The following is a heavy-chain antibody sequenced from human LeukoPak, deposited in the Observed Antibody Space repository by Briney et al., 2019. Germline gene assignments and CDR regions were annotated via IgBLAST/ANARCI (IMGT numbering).Heavy chain of an antibody. D-gene: IGHD3-10*01. V-gene: IGHV3-66*01. CDR1: GFTVSSNY. CDR3: TRDLRGVIPFDY. Sequence: PGGSLRLSCSASGFTVSSNYMSWVRQAPGKGLEWVSVIYSGGSTYYADSVKGRFTISRNNSKNTLYLQMSSLRVEDTAVYYCTRDLRGVIPFDYWGQGTLVTVSS. J-gene: IGHJ4*02. CDR2: IYSGGST.